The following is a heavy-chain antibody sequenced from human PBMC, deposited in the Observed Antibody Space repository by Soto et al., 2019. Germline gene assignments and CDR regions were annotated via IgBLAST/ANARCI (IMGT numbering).Heavy chain of an antibody. CDR3: ARNGR. CDR2: IKPDGSAT. CDR1: GFTFNTYW. V-gene: IGHV3-7*05. D-gene: IGHD2-8*01. Sequence: EVQLVESGGGLVQPGGSLRLSCAASGFTFNTYWMSWVRQAPGKGLELVANIKPDGSATDYVDSVKGRFTISRDNANNSLFLQMNSLRAEDTAVYYCARNGRWGHGTVVTVSS. J-gene: IGHJ4*01.